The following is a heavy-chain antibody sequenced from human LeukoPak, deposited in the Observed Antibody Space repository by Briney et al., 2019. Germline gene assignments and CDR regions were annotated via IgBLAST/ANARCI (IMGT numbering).Heavy chain of an antibody. CDR1: GFTFSSYW. CDR3: ARDPGAVAGTGYYGMDV. Sequence: GGSLRLSCAASGFTFSSYWMSWVRQAPGKGLEWVANIKQDGSEKYYVDSVKGRFTISRDNAKNSLYLQMNSLRAEDTAVYYCARDPGAVAGTGYYGMDVWGQGTTVTVSS. CDR2: IKQDGSEK. D-gene: IGHD6-19*01. V-gene: IGHV3-7*01. J-gene: IGHJ6*02.